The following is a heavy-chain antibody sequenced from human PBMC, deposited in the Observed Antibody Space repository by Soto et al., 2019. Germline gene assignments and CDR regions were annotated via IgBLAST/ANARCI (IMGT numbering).Heavy chain of an antibody. CDR1: GYSFTSYW. Sequence: GESLKISCKGSGYSFTSYWIGWVRQVPGKGLEWMGIIYPGDSDTRYSPSFQGQVTISADKSISTAYLQWSSLKASDTAMYYCARSPAIVVVTARDYGMDVWGQGTTVTVSS. D-gene: IGHD3-22*01. J-gene: IGHJ6*02. CDR3: ARSPAIVVVTARDYGMDV. CDR2: IYPGDSDT. V-gene: IGHV5-51*01.